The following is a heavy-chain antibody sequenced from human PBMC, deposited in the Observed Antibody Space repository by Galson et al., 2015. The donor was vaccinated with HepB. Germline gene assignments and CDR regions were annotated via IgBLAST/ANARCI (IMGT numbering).Heavy chain of an antibody. CDR1: GFTFSSYA. CDR2: ISGSGGST. D-gene: IGHD2-2*01. J-gene: IGHJ4*02. V-gene: IGHV3-23*01. CDR3: AKDPASPGEAAAIRGDY. Sequence: SLRLSCAASGFTFSSYAMSWVRQAPGKGLEWVSAISGSGGSTYYADSVKGRFTISRDNSKNTLYLQMNSLRAEDTAVYYCAKDPASPGEAAAIRGDYWGQGTLVTVSS.